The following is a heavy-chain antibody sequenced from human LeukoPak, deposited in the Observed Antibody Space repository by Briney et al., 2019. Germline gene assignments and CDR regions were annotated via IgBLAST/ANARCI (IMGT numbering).Heavy chain of an antibody. D-gene: IGHD5-18*01. CDR1: GYTFTSYD. CDR2: MNPNRGNT. V-gene: IGHV1-8*01. Sequence: ASVKVSCKASGYTFTSYDINWVRQATGQGLEWMGWMNPNRGNTRYAQRFRGRVTMTRNTSISTAYMDLSSLRSEDKAVYYCARELISGYSCGYGPYGMDVWGQGTTVTVSS. CDR3: ARELISGYSCGYGPYGMDV. J-gene: IGHJ6*02.